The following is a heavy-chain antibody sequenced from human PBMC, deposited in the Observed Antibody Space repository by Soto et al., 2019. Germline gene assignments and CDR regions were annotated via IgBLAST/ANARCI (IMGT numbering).Heavy chain of an antibody. D-gene: IGHD2-2*01. CDR1: GFVFSDYA. CDR3: ARVPIWCGSSSRYPEGFDS. V-gene: IGHV3-23*01. CDR2: ISAGGSDT. J-gene: IGHJ4*02. Sequence: EVQLLDSGGGWVQPGGSLRLSCVASGFVFSDYAMSWDRQAPGKGLEWVSAISAGGSDTYYADSVKGRFTVSRVNSKNTPYLQMNAMGAEDTAIYYCARVPIWCGSSSRYPEGFDSWGQGTLVTVSS.